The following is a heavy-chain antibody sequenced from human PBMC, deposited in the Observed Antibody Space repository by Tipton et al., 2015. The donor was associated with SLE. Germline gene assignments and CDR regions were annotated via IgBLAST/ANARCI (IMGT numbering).Heavy chain of an antibody. CDR2: MNPNSGNT. D-gene: IGHD5-24*01. Sequence: QLVQSGPEVKKPGSSVKVSCKASGGTFSSYAISWVRQATGQGLEWMGWMNPNSGNTGYAQKFQGRVTMTRNTSISTAYMELSSLRSEDTAVYYCASGGMTTIPGSWGQGTLVTVSS. CDR1: GGTFSSYA. J-gene: IGHJ5*02. CDR3: ASGGMTTIPGS. V-gene: IGHV1-8*02.